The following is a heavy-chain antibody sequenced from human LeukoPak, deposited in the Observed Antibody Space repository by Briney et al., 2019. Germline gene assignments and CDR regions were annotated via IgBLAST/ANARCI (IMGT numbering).Heavy chain of an antibody. CDR1: GGSISSYY. V-gene: IGHV4-4*07. CDR2: IYTSGST. Sequence: SGTLSLTCTVSGGSISSYYWSWIRQPAGKGLEWIGRIYTSGSTNYNPSLKSRVTMSVDTSKNQFSLKLSSVTAADTAVYYCARVRIYPPDYYDSSGYAFDIWGQGTMVTVSS. CDR3: ARVRIYPPDYYDSSGYAFDI. J-gene: IGHJ3*02. D-gene: IGHD3-22*01.